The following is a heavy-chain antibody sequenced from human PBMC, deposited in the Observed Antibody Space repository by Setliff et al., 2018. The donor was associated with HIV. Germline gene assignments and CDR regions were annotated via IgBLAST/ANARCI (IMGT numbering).Heavy chain of an antibody. V-gene: IGHV4-38-2*01. J-gene: IGHJ5*02. CDR2: IYYSGST. Sequence: PSETLSLTCAVSGYSVSSGYFWGWIRQPPGKGLEWIGYIYYSGSTNYDLSLMSRVTISVDTSKNQFPLKLSSVTAADTAVYHCATSGYSYAFNWFDPWGQGTLVTVSS. CDR3: ATSGYSYAFNWFDP. CDR1: GYSVSSGYF. D-gene: IGHD5-18*01.